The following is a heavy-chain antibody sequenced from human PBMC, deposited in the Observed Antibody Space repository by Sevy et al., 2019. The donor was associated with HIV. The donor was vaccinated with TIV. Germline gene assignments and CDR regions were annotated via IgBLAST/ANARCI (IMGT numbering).Heavy chain of an antibody. V-gene: IGHV4-39*02. CDR2: IYYRGNT. Sequence: SETLSLTCSVSGDSITSSSYYWGWIRQPPGKGLEWIGIIYYRGNTYYNPSLKSRVTIFVDTSKNHFSLKLTSVTAADTAFYYCARRAYGSSHYFDYWGQGTLLTVSS. D-gene: IGHD6-13*01. J-gene: IGHJ4*02. CDR3: ARRAYGSSHYFDY. CDR1: GDSITSSSYY.